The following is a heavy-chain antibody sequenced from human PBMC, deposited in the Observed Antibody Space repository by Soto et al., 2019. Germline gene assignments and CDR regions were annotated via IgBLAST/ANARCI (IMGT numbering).Heavy chain of an antibody. D-gene: IGHD2-21*01. Sequence: GGSLRLSCAVSGFTFSSYAMSWVRQAPGRGLEWVSGISGRGGSTYYADSVKGRFTISRDNSKNTLYLQMNSLRVEDTAVYYCAKEVSYSIHLSYMDVWGKGTTVTVSS. CDR2: ISGRGGST. J-gene: IGHJ6*03. CDR3: AKEVSYSIHLSYMDV. CDR1: GFTFSSYA. V-gene: IGHV3-23*01.